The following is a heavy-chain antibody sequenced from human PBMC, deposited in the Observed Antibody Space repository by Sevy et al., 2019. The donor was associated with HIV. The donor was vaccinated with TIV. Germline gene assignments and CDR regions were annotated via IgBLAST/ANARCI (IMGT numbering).Heavy chain of an antibody. CDR3: AKGYGSGSPPDY. CDR1: GFTFNQFW. Sequence: GGSLRLSCAASGFTFNQFWMNWVRQTPGKGLEWVSGISGSGGSTYYADSVKGRFTISRDNSRNTLYLEMNSLRAEDTAVYYCAKGYGSGSPPDYWGQGTLVTVSS. J-gene: IGHJ4*02. D-gene: IGHD3-10*01. CDR2: ISGSGGST. V-gene: IGHV3-23*01.